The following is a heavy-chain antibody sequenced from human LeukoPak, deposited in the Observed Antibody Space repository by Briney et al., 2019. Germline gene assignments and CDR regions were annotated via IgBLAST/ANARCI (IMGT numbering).Heavy chain of an antibody. J-gene: IGHJ4*02. D-gene: IGHD3-22*01. CDR1: GFTFSSYA. CDR3: AKDKRVTMLVVVNHFDY. CDR2: ISGSGGST. V-gene: IGHV3-23*01. Sequence: GGSLRLSCAASGFTFSSYAMSWVRQAPGKGLEWVSAISGSGGSTYYADSVKGWFTISRDNSKNTLYLQMNSLRAEDTAVYHCAKDKRVTMLVVVNHFDYWGQGTLVTVSS.